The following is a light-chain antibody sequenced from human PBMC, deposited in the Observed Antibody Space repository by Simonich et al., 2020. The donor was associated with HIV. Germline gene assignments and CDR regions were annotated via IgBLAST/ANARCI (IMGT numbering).Light chain of an antibody. J-gene: IGLJ3*02. CDR2: VNN. CDR1: SSNIGAGYD. Sequence: QSVLTQPPSVSGAPGQRVTMSCTGSSSNIGAGYDVHWYQKLPGTAPKLLIYVNNSRPSGVPDRFFGSKSGTSASLAITGLQAEDEADYYCQSYDSSLSGSVFGGGTKLTVL. V-gene: IGLV1-40*01. CDR3: QSYDSSLSGSV.